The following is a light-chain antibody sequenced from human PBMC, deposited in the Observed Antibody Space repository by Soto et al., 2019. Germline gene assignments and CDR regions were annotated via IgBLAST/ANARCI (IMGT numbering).Light chain of an antibody. V-gene: IGLV2-14*01. J-gene: IGLJ1*01. CDR1: SSDVGSYDH. Sequence: QSALTQPASVSGSPGQSITISCSGTSSDVGSYDHVAWYQQFPGKTPKLTIYEVSNRPSGVSSRFSGSKSGITASLTISGLQAEDEADYYCIAYTGSSTSYVFGTGTKVTVL. CDR3: IAYTGSSTSYV. CDR2: EVS.